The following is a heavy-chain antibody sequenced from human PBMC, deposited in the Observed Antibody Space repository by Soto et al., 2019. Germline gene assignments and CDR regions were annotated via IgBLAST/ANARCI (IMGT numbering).Heavy chain of an antibody. D-gene: IGHD6-13*01. Sequence: QVQLAESGGGVVQPGRSLRLSCAASGFTFNSYAMHWVRQAPGKGLEWVAVISYHGINKYYADSVKGLLIISRDNPKNTRDHKMNCVRAEDTAVYYCAIAVAAVVWNSRWYGIGYWGHGPVVSVCS. CDR3: AIAVAAVVWNSRWYGIGY. J-gene: IGHJ4*01. CDR1: GFTFNSYA. CDR2: ISYHGINK. V-gene: IGHV3-30-3*01.